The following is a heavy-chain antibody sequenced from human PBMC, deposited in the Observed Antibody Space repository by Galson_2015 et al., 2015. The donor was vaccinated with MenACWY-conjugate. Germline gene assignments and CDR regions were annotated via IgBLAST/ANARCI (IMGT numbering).Heavy chain of an antibody. CDR3: ARVGTWIHQYFYYMDV. Sequence: SLRISCAASGFTFTGYEFNWVRQAPGKGLEWLSYISKSGSPIYYADSVKGRFTISRDNIKKSLVLEMNSLRAGDTGVYYCARVGTWIHQYFYYMDVWGKGTTFTVSS. D-gene: IGHD5-18*01. CDR2: ISKSGSPI. V-gene: IGHV3-48*03. J-gene: IGHJ6*03. CDR1: GFTFTGYE.